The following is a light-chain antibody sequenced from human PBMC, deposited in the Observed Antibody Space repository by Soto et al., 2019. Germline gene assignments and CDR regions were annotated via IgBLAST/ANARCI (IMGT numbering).Light chain of an antibody. J-gene: IGLJ1*01. CDR2: GKS. CDR3: QSFDSSLSGYV. CDR1: SSNIGAGYD. V-gene: IGLV1-40*01. Sequence: VLTQPPSVSGAPGQRVSISCTGSSSNIGAGYDVHWYQQLPGTAPKLLIYGKSSRPSGVPDRFSGSKSGTSASLAITGLQAEDEADYYCQSFDSSLSGYVFGTGTKVTVL.